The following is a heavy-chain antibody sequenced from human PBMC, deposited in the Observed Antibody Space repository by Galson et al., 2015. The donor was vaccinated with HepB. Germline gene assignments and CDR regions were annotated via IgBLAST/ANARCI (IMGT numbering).Heavy chain of an antibody. CDR1: GFTLTSYG. V-gene: IGHV1-18*01. D-gene: IGHD1-1*01. Sequence: SVKVSCKASGFTLTSYGITWVRQAPGQGLEWLGWISPYNGDTNYAQKVQGRVTLTTDTSTNTAYMALRSLRSDDTAVYYCATTTGTTYPRAFDVWGQGTLVTVSS. CDR3: ATTTGTTYPRAFDV. J-gene: IGHJ3*01. CDR2: ISPYNGDT.